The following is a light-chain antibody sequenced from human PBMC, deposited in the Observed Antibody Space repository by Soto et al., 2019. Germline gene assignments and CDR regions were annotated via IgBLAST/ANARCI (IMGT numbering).Light chain of an antibody. CDR1: QGISSW. CDR2: AAS. Sequence: DIQMTQSPSSVSASVGDRVTITCRASQGISSWLAWYQQKPGKAPKLLIYAASTLQTGVPQRFSGSGSGTHFTLTINSLRPEDFATYYCQQANSVPRISFGGGTKVDIK. CDR3: QQANSVPRIS. V-gene: IGKV1-12*01. J-gene: IGKJ4*01.